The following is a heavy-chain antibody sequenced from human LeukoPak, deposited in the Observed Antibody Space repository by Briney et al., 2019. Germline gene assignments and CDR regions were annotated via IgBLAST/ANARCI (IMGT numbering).Heavy chain of an antibody. CDR3: ARVYQSAEYYFDY. CDR2: IYYTGST. D-gene: IGHD2-2*01. J-gene: IGHJ4*02. Sequence: SETLSLTCTVSGGSIYSYYWSWIRQPPGKGLDGIGYIYYTGSTEYHPSLKSRVTISLDTSKNQFSLKLTSVTAADTAVYYCARVYQSAEYYFDYWGQGNLVSVSS. CDR1: GGSIYSYY. V-gene: IGHV4-59*01.